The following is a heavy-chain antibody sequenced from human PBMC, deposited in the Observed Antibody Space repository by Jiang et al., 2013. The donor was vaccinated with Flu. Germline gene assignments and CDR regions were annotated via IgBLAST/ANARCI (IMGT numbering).Heavy chain of an antibody. V-gene: IGHV2-70*11. CDR1: GFSLSTSGMC. J-gene: IGHJ4*02. Sequence: KPTQTLTLTCTFSGFSLSTSGMCVSWIRQPPGKALEWLARIDWDDDKYYSTSLKTRLTISKDTSKNQVVLTMTNMDPVDTATYYCARSYITFGGVMPPVDYWGQGTLVTVSS. D-gene: IGHD3-16*01. CDR3: ARSYITFGGVMPPVDY. CDR2: IDWDDDK.